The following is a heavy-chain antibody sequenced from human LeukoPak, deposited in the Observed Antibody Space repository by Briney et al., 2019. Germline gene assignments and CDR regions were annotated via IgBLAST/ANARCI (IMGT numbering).Heavy chain of an antibody. J-gene: IGHJ4*02. Sequence: GGSLRLSCAASGFTFGSYAMSWVRQAPGKGLEWVSGISTSGGTTSYAESVKGRFTVSRDNPRNTLYMEMNSLRDEDTAVYYCAVMHRYYDGSGYWVQWGLGTLVTVSS. CDR2: ISTSGGTT. CDR3: AVMHRYYDGSGYWVQ. D-gene: IGHD3-22*01. V-gene: IGHV3-23*01. CDR1: GFTFGSYA.